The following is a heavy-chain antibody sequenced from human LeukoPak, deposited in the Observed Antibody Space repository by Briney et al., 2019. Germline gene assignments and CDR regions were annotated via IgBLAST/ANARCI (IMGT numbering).Heavy chain of an antibody. CDR1: GFTFSDYY. J-gene: IGHJ4*02. D-gene: IGHD3-22*01. Sequence: GGSLRLSCAASGFTFSDYYMNWIRQAPGKGLEWIASMRSSGSTIYYADSVKGRFTISRDNAKNSLYLQMNSLRAEDTAVYYCARDKYYYDSSGGGYYFDYWGQGTLVTVSS. CDR2: MRSSGSTI. CDR3: ARDKYYYDSSGGGYYFDY. V-gene: IGHV3-11*04.